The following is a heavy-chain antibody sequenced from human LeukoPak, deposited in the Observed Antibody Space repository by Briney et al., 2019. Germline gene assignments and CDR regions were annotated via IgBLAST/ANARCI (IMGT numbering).Heavy chain of an antibody. D-gene: IGHD3-22*01. V-gene: IGHV3-30*03. CDR1: GFTFSSYG. J-gene: IGHJ4*02. CDR2: ISYDGSNK. Sequence: GRSLRLSCAASGFTFSSYGMHWVRQAPGKGLEWVAVISYDGSNKYYADSVKGRFTISRDNAKNSLYLQMNSLRAEDTAVYYCSSSGYYVDYWGQGTLVTVSS. CDR3: SSSGYYVDY.